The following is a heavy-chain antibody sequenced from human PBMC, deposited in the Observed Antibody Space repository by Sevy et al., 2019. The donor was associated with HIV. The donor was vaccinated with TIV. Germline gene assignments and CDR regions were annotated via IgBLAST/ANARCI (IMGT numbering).Heavy chain of an antibody. D-gene: IGHD3-22*01. CDR1: GFTFDNFA. CDR2: ITWDGGTT. V-gene: IGHV3-43D*03. J-gene: IGHJ3*02. Sequence: GGSLRLSCAASGFTFDNFAMHWVRQAPGKGLEWVSLITWDGGTTFYADSVKGRFTISRDNTKNSLYLQMNSLRPEDTALDYCAKDLYYYESNRGTDIWGQGTMVTVSS. CDR3: AKDLYYYESNRGTDI.